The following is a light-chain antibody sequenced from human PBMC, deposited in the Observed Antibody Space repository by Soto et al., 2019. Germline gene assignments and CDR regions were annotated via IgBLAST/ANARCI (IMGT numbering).Light chain of an antibody. V-gene: IGKV3-20*01. CDR2: GAS. J-gene: IGKJ2*01. CDR1: QSVSSSY. CDR3: QQYGRSPPFT. Sequence: EIVLTQSPGTLSLSPGERATLSCRASQSVSSSYIAWYQQNTSQAPRLLIYGASSKATGIPDKFSGSGSGADFTLTFSRLEPEDFAVYFCQQYGRSPPFTFGQGTKVDIK.